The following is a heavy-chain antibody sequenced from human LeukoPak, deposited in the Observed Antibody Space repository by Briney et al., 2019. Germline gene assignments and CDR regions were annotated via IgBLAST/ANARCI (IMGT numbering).Heavy chain of an antibody. CDR3: ARDDQKYCSGGSCYSDY. D-gene: IGHD2-15*01. V-gene: IGHV3-7*01. Sequence: PGGSLRLSCEGSGFTFSNYWMGWVRQAPGKGLQWVANIKTDGSEKYYVDSVKGRFTISRDNAKNSLYLQMNSLRAEDTAVYYCARDDQKYCSGGSCYSDYWGQGTLVTVSS. CDR2: IKTDGSEK. J-gene: IGHJ4*02. CDR1: GFTFSNYW.